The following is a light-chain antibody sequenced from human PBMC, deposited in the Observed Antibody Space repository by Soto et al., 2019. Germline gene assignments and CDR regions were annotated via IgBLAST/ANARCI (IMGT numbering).Light chain of an antibody. V-gene: IGLV1-51*02. CDR1: SSNIGNNY. Sequence: QSVLTQPPSVSAAPGQKVTISCSGSSSNIGNNYVSWYQHLPGTAPKLLIYENNKRPSWIPDRFSCSKTGTSATLGITGLQTGDEADYYCGTWDSSLSAVVFGGGTKLTVL. CDR2: ENN. J-gene: IGLJ2*01. CDR3: GTWDSSLSAVV.